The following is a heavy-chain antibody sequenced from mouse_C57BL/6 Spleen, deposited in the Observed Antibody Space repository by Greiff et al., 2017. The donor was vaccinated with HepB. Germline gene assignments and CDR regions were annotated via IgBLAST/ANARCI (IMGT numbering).Heavy chain of an antibody. Sequence: QVQLQQSGPELVKPGASVKISCKASGYAFSSSWMNWVKQRPGKGLEWIGRIHPGDGDTNYNGKFKGKATLTADKSSSTAYMQLSSLTSEDSAVYFCALYYGYDLYYAMDYWGQGTSVTVSS. CDR1: GYAFSSSW. J-gene: IGHJ4*01. V-gene: IGHV1-82*01. CDR3: ALYYGYDLYYAMDY. D-gene: IGHD2-2*01. CDR2: IHPGDGDT.